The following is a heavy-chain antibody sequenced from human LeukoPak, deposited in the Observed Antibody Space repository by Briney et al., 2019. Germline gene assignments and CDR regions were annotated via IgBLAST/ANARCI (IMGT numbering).Heavy chain of an antibody. CDR3: AKTVAGLYYFDY. D-gene: IGHD6-19*01. V-gene: IGHV3-30*18. CDR2: ISYDGSNK. J-gene: IGHJ4*02. CDR1: GFTFSSYG. Sequence: GGSLRLSCAASGFTFSSYGMHWVRQAPGKGLEWVAVISYDGSNKYYADSVKGRFTISRDNSKNTLYLQMNSLRAEDTAVYYCAKTVAGLYYFDYWGQGTLVTVSS.